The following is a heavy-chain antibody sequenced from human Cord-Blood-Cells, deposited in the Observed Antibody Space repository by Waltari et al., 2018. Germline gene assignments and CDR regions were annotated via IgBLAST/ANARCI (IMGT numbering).Heavy chain of an antibody. J-gene: IGHJ5*02. D-gene: IGHD3-3*01. CDR3: ATYDFWSGYYWFDP. CDR1: GGPSRSSSYY. Sequence: QLQLQESGPGLVKPSETLSLTCTVSGGPSRSSSYYWGWIRQPPGKGLEWIGSIYYSGSTYYNPSLKSRVTISVDTSKNQFSLKLSSVTAADTAVYYCATYDFWSGYYWFDPWGQGTLVTVSS. CDR2: IYYSGST. V-gene: IGHV4-39*01.